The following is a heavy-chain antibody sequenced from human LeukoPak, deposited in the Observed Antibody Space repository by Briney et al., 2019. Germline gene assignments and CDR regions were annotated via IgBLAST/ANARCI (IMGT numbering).Heavy chain of an antibody. Sequence: GGSLRLSCAGTGNYWMHWVRQVPGKGLVWVSHINSDGSWTSYADSVKGRFTISKDNAKNTVYLQMNSLRAEDTAVYYCVSFYETYWGRGTLVTVSS. J-gene: IGHJ4*02. CDR1: GNYW. CDR2: INSDGSWT. D-gene: IGHD2/OR15-2a*01. CDR3: VSFYETY. V-gene: IGHV3-74*01.